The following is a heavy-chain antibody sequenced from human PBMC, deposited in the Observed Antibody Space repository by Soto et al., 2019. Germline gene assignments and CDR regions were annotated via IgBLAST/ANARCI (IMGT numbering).Heavy chain of an antibody. Sequence: SETLSLTCTVSGGSISSSSYYWGGIRQPPGKGREWVGNINHSGSTNYNPSLKSRVTISVDTSKNQFSLKLSSVTAADTAVYYCARVRAVAGSHVDYYFYTLDVWGQGTTVTVSS. CDR2: INHSGST. V-gene: IGHV4-39*07. CDR1: GGSISSSSYY. D-gene: IGHD6-19*01. J-gene: IGHJ6*02. CDR3: ARVRAVAGSHVDYYFYTLDV.